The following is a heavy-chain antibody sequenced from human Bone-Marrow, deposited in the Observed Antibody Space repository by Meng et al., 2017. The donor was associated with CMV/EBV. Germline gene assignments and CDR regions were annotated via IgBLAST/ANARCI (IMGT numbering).Heavy chain of an antibody. D-gene: IGHD1/OR15-1a*01. CDR2: IYWDDDK. CDR3: AHRLGGNNWNTGHFDY. V-gene: IGHV2-5*02. Sequence: FSLSTSGVGVGWIRQPPGKALEWLALIYWDDDKRYSPSLRSRLTITKDISKNQVVLTMTNMDPVDTGTYYCAHRLGGNNWNTGHFDYWGQGTLVTVSS. CDR1: FSLSTSGVG. J-gene: IGHJ4*02.